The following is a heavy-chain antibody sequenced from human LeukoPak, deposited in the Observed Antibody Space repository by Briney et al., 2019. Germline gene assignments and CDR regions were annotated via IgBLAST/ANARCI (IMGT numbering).Heavy chain of an antibody. CDR2: IYRGGST. J-gene: IGHJ6*03. CDR3: AKVAEVGATGYYYYMDV. Sequence: PGGSLRLSCAASGFTFSIYGMSWVRQAPGKGLEWVSVIYRGGSTYYADSVKGRFTISRDNSKNTLYLQMNGLRAEDTAVYYCAKVAEVGATGYYYYMDVWGKGTTVTISS. D-gene: IGHD1-26*01. CDR1: GFTFSIYG. V-gene: IGHV3-53*01.